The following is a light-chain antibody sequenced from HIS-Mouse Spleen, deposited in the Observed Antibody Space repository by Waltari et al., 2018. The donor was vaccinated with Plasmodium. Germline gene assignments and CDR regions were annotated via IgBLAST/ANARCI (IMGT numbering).Light chain of an antibody. CDR3: QQYNNWPPYT. CDR2: GAS. V-gene: IGKV3-15*01. Sequence: EIVMMPSPVSLSVSPGDRATLACRASQSVISNLAWYQQKPGHGPRLLIYGASTRATGIPARFSGSGSGTEFTLTISSMQSEDFAVYYCQQYNNWPPYTFGQGTKLEIK. J-gene: IGKJ2*01. CDR1: QSVISN.